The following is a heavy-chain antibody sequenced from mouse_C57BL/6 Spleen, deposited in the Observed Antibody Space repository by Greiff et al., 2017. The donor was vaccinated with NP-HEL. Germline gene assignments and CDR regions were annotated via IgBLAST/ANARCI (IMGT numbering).Heavy chain of an antibody. J-gene: IGHJ2*01. CDR1: GYTFTSYW. CDR2: INPSSGYT. Sequence: QVHVKQSGAELAKPGASVKLSCKASGYTFTSYWMHWVKQRPGQGLEWIGYINPSSGYTKYNQKFKDKATLTADKSSSTAYMQLSSLTYEDSAVYYCARLDSSGLYYFDYWGQGTTLTVSS. D-gene: IGHD3-2*02. V-gene: IGHV1-7*01. CDR3: ARLDSSGLYYFDY.